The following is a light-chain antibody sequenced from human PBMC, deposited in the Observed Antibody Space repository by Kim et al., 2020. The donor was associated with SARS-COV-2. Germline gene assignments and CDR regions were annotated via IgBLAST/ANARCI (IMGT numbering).Light chain of an antibody. V-gene: IGLV2-11*01. Sequence: QLVTTSCAGTGSDVGRYTYVSWYQQHPAKAPKLIIYDVAKRPAGVPDRFSGSKSDNTASLTISGLQAEDEADYYCCSYAGSYSYVFGTGNKVTVL. CDR1: GSDVGRYTY. CDR2: DVA. CDR3: CSYAGSYSYV. J-gene: IGLJ1*01.